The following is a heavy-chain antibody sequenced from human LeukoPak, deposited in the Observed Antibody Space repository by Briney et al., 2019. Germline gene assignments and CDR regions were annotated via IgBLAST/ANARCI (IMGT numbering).Heavy chain of an antibody. D-gene: IGHD3-22*01. CDR3: AKISGYYPSDY. CDR2: ISGSGGST. CDR1: GFTFSSYG. V-gene: IGHV3-23*01. J-gene: IGHJ4*02. Sequence: GGSLRLSCAASGFTFSSYGMSWVRQAPGKGLEWVSAISGSGGSTYYADSVKGRFTISRDNSKNTLYLQMYSLRAEDTALYYCAKISGYYPSDYWGQGTLVTVSS.